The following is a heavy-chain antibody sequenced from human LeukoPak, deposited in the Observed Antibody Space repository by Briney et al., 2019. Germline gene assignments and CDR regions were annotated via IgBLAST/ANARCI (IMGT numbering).Heavy chain of an antibody. CDR3: ARRGRGSGRHAFDI. CDR2: ISAYNGNT. CDR1: GYTFTSYG. V-gene: IGHV1-18*01. Sequence: GASVKVSCKASGYTFTSYGISWVRRAPGQGLEGLGWISAYNGNTNYAQKLQGRVTMTTDTSTSTAYMELRSLRSDDTAVYYCARRGRGSGRHAFDIWGQGTMVTVSS. J-gene: IGHJ3*02. D-gene: IGHD3-10*01.